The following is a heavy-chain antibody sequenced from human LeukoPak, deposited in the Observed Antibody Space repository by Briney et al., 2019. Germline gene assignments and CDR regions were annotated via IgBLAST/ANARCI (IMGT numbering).Heavy chain of an antibody. V-gene: IGHV4-39*07. Sequence: SETLSLTCTVSGVSISSSSYYWGWIRQPPGKGLEWIGSIYYSGSTYYNPSLKSRVTISVDTSKNQFSLKLSSVTAADTAVYYCARDAPGYCTNGVCQVGNFDYWGQGTLVTVSS. CDR3: ARDAPGYCTNGVCQVGNFDY. CDR1: GVSISSSSYY. J-gene: IGHJ4*02. D-gene: IGHD2-8*01. CDR2: IYYSGST.